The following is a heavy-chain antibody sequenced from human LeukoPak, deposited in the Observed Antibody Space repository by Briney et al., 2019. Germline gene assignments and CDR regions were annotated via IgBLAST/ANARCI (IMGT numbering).Heavy chain of an antibody. J-gene: IGHJ4*02. CDR1: GGSISSYY. V-gene: IGHV4-59*01. CDR2: IYYSGST. D-gene: IGHD7-27*01. Sequence: PSETLSLTCTVSGGSISSYYWSWIRQPPGKGLEWIGYIYYSGSTNYNPSLKSRVTISVDTSKNQFSLKLSSVTAADTAVYYCARDLAWGYFDYWGQGTLVTVSS. CDR3: ARDLAWGYFDY.